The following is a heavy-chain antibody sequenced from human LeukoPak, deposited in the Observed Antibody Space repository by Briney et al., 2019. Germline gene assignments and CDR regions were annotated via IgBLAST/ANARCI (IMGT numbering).Heavy chain of an antibody. CDR3: ARARGEFQTYGTENYFDY. CDR2: ISSSGSTI. CDR1: GFTFSSYE. D-gene: IGHD3-10*01. Sequence: GGSLRLSCAASGFTFSSYEMNWVRQAPGKGLEWVSYISSSGSTIYYADSVKVRFTISRDNAKNSLYLQMTSLRAEDTAVYYCARARGEFQTYGTENYFDYWGQGTLVTVSS. V-gene: IGHV3-48*03. J-gene: IGHJ4*02.